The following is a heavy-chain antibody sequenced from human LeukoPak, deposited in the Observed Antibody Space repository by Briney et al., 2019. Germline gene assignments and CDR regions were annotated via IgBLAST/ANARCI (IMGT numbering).Heavy chain of an antibody. V-gene: IGHV4-39*07. CDR1: GGSISSSSYY. CDR3: ATDPHPNWNSRLHDH. CDR2: IYYSGST. Sequence: PSETLSLTCTVSGGSISSSSYYWGWIRQPPGKGLEWIGSIYYSGSTYYNPSLKSRVTISVDTSKNQFSLKLSSVTAADTAVYYCATDPHPNWNSRLHDHWGQGTLVTVSS. D-gene: IGHD1-1*01. J-gene: IGHJ5*02.